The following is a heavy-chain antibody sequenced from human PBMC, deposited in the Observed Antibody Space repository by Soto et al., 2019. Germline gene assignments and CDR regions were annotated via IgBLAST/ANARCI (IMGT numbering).Heavy chain of an antibody. D-gene: IGHD6-19*01. Sequence: QVQLVQSGAEVQKPGSSVSVSCKASGGTFSSYAISWVRQAPGQGLEWMGGIIPIFGTANYAQTFQGRVTITADESTSTADMEVSSLRSEDTAGYYCARARIAVAGKAEYYFDYWGHGTLVTVSS. CDR3: ARARIAVAGKAEYYFDY. CDR2: IIPIFGTA. V-gene: IGHV1-69*01. J-gene: IGHJ4*01. CDR1: GGTFSSYA.